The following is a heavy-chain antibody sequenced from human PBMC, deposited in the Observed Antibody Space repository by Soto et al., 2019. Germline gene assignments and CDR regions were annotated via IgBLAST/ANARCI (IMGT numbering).Heavy chain of an antibody. D-gene: IGHD6-19*01. CDR1: GYTFTSYY. Sequence: APVKVSCKASGYTFTSYYMHSARQEKGQGLEWMGIISPSGGSTSYAQKFQGRVTMTRDTSTSTVYMELSSLRSEDTALYYCARDLEIAVAPISFDIWGQGTMVT. CDR2: ISPSGGST. J-gene: IGHJ3*02. CDR3: ARDLEIAVAPISFDI. V-gene: IGHV1-46*03.